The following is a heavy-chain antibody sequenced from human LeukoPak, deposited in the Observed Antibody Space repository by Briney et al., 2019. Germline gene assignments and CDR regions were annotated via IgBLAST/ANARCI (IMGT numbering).Heavy chain of an antibody. J-gene: IGHJ4*02. CDR1: EFTFSNYG. CDR3: AKGRYTSGRNFDH. CDR2: IRGARSGT. V-gene: IGHV3-23*01. Sequence: PGGSLRLSCAASEFTFSNYGMRWGRQAPGKGKGREWVSGIRGARSGTYYADSVKGRFTISRDDSKNRLYLQMNSLRAEDTAVYYCAKGRYTSGRNFDHWGQKTLVTVSS. D-gene: IGHD6-19*01.